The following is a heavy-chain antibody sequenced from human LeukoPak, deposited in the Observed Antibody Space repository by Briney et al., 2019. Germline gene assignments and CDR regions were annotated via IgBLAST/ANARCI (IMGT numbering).Heavy chain of an antibody. D-gene: IGHD2-21*02. J-gene: IGHJ4*02. CDR1: GFTFSSYA. V-gene: IGHV3-23*01. CDR2: ISGSGGST. Sequence: PGGSLRLSCAASGFTFSSYAMSWVRQAPGKGLEWVSAISGSGGSTYYADSVKGRFTISRDNSKNTLYLQMNSLRAEGTAVYYCAKDPFGVVVTAIQGYWGQGTLVTVSS. CDR3: AKDPFGVVVTAIQGY.